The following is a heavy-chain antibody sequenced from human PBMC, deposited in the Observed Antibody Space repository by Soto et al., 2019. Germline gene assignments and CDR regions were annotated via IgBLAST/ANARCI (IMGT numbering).Heavy chain of an antibody. D-gene: IGHD6-13*01. V-gene: IGHV4-39*01. J-gene: IGHJ4*02. CDR3: AKEGRGSSWYGGNY. CDR2: IYYNGAT. CDR1: GGSISTSNFY. Sequence: QVQLQESGPGLVKPSETLSLTCTVSGGSISTSNFYWGWIRQPPGKGLEWIATIYYNGATQYNPSPKNRVTISVDTSKNQFSLKLNSVTAADTAVYYCAKEGRGSSWYGGNYWGQGILVTVSS.